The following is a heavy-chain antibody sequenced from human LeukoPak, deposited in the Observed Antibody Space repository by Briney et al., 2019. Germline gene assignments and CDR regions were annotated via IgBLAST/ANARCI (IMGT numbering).Heavy chain of an antibody. Sequence: ASVKVSCKASGYTFTSYGISWVRQAPGQGLEWMGWISAYNGNTNYAQKLQGRVTMTTDTSTGTAYMELRSLRSDDTAVYYCAREDIVVVPAAHYYYYGMDVWGQGTTVTVSS. CDR2: ISAYNGNT. D-gene: IGHD2-2*01. CDR1: GYTFTSYG. J-gene: IGHJ6*02. CDR3: AREDIVVVPAAHYYYYGMDV. V-gene: IGHV1-18*01.